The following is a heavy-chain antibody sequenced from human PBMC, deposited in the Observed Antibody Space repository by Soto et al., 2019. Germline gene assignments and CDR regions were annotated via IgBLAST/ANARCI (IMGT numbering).Heavy chain of an antibody. CDR2: ISYDGSNK. Sequence: QVQLVESGGGVVQPGRSLRLSCAASGFTFSSYAMHWVRQAPGKGLEWVAVISYDGSNKYYADSVKGRFTISRDNSKNTLYLQMNSLRAEDTAGYYCARALEYSSSCCFDYWGQGTLVTVSS. CDR3: ARALEYSSSCCFDY. D-gene: IGHD6-6*01. J-gene: IGHJ4*02. CDR1: GFTFSSYA. V-gene: IGHV3-30-3*01.